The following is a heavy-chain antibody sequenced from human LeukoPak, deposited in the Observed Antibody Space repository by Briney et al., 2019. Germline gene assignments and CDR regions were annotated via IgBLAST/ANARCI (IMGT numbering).Heavy chain of an antibody. CDR1: GFTFSVYW. V-gene: IGHV3-7*02. CDR3: ASLAAQDY. Sequence: GGSLRLSCAASGFTFSVYWMSWVRQAPGKGLEWVANVKGDGSEKYYVDSVKGRFTISRDNAKKSPYLQMNSLRDEDTAVYYCASLAAQDYWGQGTLVTVSS. CDR2: VKGDGSEK. D-gene: IGHD6-19*01. J-gene: IGHJ4*02.